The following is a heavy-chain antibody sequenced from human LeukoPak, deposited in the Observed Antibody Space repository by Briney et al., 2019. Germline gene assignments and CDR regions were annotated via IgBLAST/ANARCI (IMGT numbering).Heavy chain of an antibody. D-gene: IGHD2-2*01. CDR1: GYTFNSYG. J-gene: IGHJ4*02. CDR2: SSGTGYNI. CDR3: ARSRCSTSTSCYYFFFFDS. Sequence: GASVTVSFRASGYTFNSYGITWVRQAPGQGLEWMAWSSGTGYNIEYAQKFQDRVTLTTDTSTSTAYMELRSLRSDDTAVYYCARSRCSTSTSCYYFFFFDSWGQGTLVTVSS. V-gene: IGHV1-18*01.